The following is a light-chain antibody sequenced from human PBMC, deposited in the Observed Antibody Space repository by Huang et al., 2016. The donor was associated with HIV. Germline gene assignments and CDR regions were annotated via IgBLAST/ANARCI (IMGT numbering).Light chain of an antibody. CDR2: AAS. CDR3: QQYVASAYT. J-gene: IGKJ2*01. Sequence: EIVLTQSPGTLSLSPGERATLSCRASQSVSSNYLAWYQQKPGQAPRLRICAASNRAAGIPDRFRGSGSGTDFTLTITRLEPEDFAVYSCQQYVASAYTFGQGTKLEIK. CDR1: QSVSSNY. V-gene: IGKV3-20*01.